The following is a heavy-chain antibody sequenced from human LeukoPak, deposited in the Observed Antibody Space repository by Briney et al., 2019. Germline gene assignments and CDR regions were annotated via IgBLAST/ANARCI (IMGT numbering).Heavy chain of an antibody. CDR2: INWNGGST. CDR1: GFTFDDYG. J-gene: IGHJ4*02. V-gene: IGHV3-20*04. D-gene: IGHD1-26*01. CDR3: ARGLGGSYYEGFDY. Sequence: GGSLRLSCAASGFTFDDYGMSWVRQAPGKGLEWVSGINWNGGSTGYADSVKGRFTISRDNAKNSLYLQMNSLRAEDTALYYCARGLGGSYYEGFDYWGQGTLVTVSS.